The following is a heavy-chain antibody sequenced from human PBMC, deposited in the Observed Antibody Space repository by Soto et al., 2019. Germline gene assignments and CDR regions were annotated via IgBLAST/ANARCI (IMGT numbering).Heavy chain of an antibody. Sequence: GASVKVSCKASGYTFTGYYMHWVRQAPGQGLEWMGWINPNSGGTNYAQKFQGWVTMTRDTSISTAYMELSRLRSDDTAVYYCARGTTGTTSFYYYYYGMDVWGQGTTVTVSS. CDR3: ARGTTGTTSFYYYYYGMDV. CDR1: GYTFTGYY. J-gene: IGHJ6*02. CDR2: INPNSGGT. D-gene: IGHD1-1*01. V-gene: IGHV1-2*04.